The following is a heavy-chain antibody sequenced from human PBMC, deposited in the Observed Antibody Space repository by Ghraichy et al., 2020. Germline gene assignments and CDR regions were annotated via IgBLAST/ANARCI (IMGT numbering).Heavy chain of an antibody. V-gene: IGHV1-58*01. CDR1: GATLTTST. J-gene: IGHJ5*02. D-gene: IGHD2-15*01. CDR3: AADPCFGGTCTSDIRFDP. Sequence: KVSCKASGATLTTSTVQWVRQARGQRLEWMGWIVAGSGETKYAQQFQGRVTFSRDMSTNTAYMELSSLTSDDTARYYCAADPCFGGTCTSDIRFDPWGQGTQVTVSS. CDR2: IVAGSGET.